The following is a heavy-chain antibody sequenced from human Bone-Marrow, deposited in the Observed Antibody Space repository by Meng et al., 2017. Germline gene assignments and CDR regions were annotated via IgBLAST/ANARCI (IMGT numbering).Heavy chain of an antibody. V-gene: IGHV4-34*01. CDR2: INHSGST. D-gene: IGHD4-11*01. J-gene: IGHJ4*02. CDR1: GGSFSDYY. CDR3: ARGPTTMAHDFDY. Sequence: QVPLQRWGAVLLKPSETLSLTWVVSGGSFSDYYWSWIRQPPGKGLEWIGEINHSGSTNYNPSLESRATISVDTSQNNLSLKLSSVTAADSAVYYCARGPTTMAHDFDYWGQGTLVTVSS.